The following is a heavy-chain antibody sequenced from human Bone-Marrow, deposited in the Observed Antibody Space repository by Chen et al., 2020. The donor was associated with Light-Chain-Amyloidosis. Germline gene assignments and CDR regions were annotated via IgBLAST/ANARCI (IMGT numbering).Heavy chain of an antibody. CDR2: IWYDGSNK. J-gene: IGHJ3*02. CDR1: GFTFSSYG. Sequence: QVQLVESGGGVVQPGSALRLLCAAPGFTFSSYGMHWVRQAPGKGLEWVAVIWYDGSNKYYADSVKGRFTISRDNSKNTLYLQMNSLRAEDTAVYYCARDRVVRFLGPGFDIWGQGTMVTVSS. D-gene: IGHD3-3*01. V-gene: IGHV3-33*01. CDR3: ARDRVVRFLGPGFDI.